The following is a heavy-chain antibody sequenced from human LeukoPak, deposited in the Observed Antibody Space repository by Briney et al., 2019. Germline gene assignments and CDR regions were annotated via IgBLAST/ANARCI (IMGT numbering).Heavy chain of an antibody. V-gene: IGHV4-30-4*01. Sequence: NPSETLSLTCTVSGGSISSGDYYWSWIRQPPGKGLEWIGYIYYSGSTYYNPSLKSRVTISVDTSKNQFSLKLSSVTAADTAVYYCAREKIQLMNYFDYWGQGTLVTVSS. D-gene: IGHD5-18*01. J-gene: IGHJ4*02. CDR1: GGSISSGDYY. CDR2: IYYSGST. CDR3: AREKIQLMNYFDY.